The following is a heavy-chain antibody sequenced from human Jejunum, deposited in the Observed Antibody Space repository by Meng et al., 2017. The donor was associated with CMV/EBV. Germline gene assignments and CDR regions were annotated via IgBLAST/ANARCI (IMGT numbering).Heavy chain of an antibody. J-gene: IGHJ4*02. CDR2: IYNSGST. D-gene: IGHD6-13*01. V-gene: IGHV4-59*01. Sequence: CAVSGGSFKNDYWSWIRQPPGKGLEWIGYIYNSGSTDYNPSLRSRVTMSVDTSKNQFSLKLTSVTSADTAVYYCARETSSWPFDSWGQGTLVTVSS. CDR3: ARETSSWPFDS. CDR1: GGSFKNDY.